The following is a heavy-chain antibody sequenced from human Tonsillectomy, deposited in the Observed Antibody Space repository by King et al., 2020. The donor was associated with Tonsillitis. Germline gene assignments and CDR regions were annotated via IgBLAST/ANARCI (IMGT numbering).Heavy chain of an antibody. CDR2: ISGSGAST. CDR3: AKDWYYDSSGHYHYGMDV. J-gene: IGHJ6*02. CDR1: GFSCNTYA. D-gene: IGHD3-22*01. V-gene: IGHV3-23*04. Sequence: VQLVESGGGVVQPGGSLRLSCAASGFSCNTYAMGWVRQDPGKGLEWVSAISGSGASTNYADSVKGRFTISRDNSKNTLYLQMNSLRAEDTAVYYCAKDWYYDSSGHYHYGMDVWGQGTTVTVSS.